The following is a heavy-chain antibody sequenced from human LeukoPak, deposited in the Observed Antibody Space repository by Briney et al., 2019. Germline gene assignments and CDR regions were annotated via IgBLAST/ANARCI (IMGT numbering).Heavy chain of an antibody. D-gene: IGHD5-18*01. CDR1: GFTFDDYA. J-gene: IGHJ3*02. CDR3: AKEMDKYSYGQDAFDI. CDR2: ISWSSDNI. Sequence: GGSLRLSCVASGFTFDDYAMHWVRQAPGKGLERVSAISWSSDNIGYADSVKGRFAISRDNAKNSLYLQMNSLRAEDTALYYCAKEMDKYSYGQDAFDIWGQGTLVTVSS. V-gene: IGHV3-9*01.